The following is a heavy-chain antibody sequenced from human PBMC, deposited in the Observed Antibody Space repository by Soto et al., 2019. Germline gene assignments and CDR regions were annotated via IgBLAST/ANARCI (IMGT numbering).Heavy chain of an antibody. CDR2: IIPTLGIA. CDR1: GGTFSSFT. V-gene: IGHV1-69*02. D-gene: IGHD1-26*01. Sequence: QVQLVQPGAEVKKPGSSVKVSCKASGGTFSSFTISWVRQAPGQGLEWMGRIIPTLGIANYAQKFQGRVTITADKSTSTAYMELSSLRSEDTAVYYCAYRGYSGYLDYWGQGTLVTVSS. J-gene: IGHJ4*02. CDR3: AYRGYSGYLDY.